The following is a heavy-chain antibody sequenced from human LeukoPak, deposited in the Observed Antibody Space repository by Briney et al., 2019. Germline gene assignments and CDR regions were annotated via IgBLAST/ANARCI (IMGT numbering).Heavy chain of an antibody. CDR1: GFTFSSYG. CDR3: ARDGVVVAAFDY. CDR2: IWYDGSNK. V-gene: IGHV3-33*01. J-gene: IGHJ4*02. Sequence: PGRSLRLSCAASGFTFSSYGMHWVRQAPGKGLEWVAVIWYDGSNKYYADSVKGRFTISRDNSKNTLYLQMNSLRAEDTAVYYCARDGVVVAAFDYWGQGTLVTVSS. D-gene: IGHD2-15*01.